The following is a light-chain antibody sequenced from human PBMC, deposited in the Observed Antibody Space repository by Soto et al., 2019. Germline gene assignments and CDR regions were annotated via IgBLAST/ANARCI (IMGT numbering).Light chain of an antibody. CDR1: QSISSY. V-gene: IGKV1-39*01. Sequence: DIQMTQSASSLSASVGDRVTITCRASQSISSYLNWYQQKPGKAPKLLIYAASSLQSGVPSRFSGSGSGTDFTLTISSLQPEDFATYYCQQSYRTTRTFGQGTKVDIK. CDR2: AAS. J-gene: IGKJ1*01. CDR3: QQSYRTTRT.